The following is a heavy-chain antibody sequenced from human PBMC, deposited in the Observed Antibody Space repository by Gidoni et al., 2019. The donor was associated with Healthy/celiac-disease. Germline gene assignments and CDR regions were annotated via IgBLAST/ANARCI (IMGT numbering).Heavy chain of an antibody. CDR3: AKDLFSRALYSSSWYLVPKYYYGMDV. CDR2: IAYDGSTK. CDR1: VFTFSTYC. J-gene: IGHJ6*02. D-gene: IGHD6-13*01. Sequence: QVQLVEYGGGLVQPGRSLRLSCSASVFTFSTYCMLWVRPAPGKGLSWVAVIAYDGSTKYYAYSVKVGLTISRDNSKNTLYLQMNSLRAEDTAVYYCAKDLFSRALYSSSWYLVPKYYYGMDVWGQGTTVTVS. V-gene: IGHV3-30*18.